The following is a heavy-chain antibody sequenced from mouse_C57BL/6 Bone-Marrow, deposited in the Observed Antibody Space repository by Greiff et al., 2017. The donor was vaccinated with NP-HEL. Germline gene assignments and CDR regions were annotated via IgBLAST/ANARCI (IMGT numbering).Heavy chain of an antibody. CDR3: ARPFYYGSSYSAWFAY. CDR1: GFTFRSFC. V-gene: IGHV5-6*01. D-gene: IGHD1-1*01. CDR2: ISSGGSYT. Sequence: EGKLVGSGGDLVEPGGALKLSRAASGFTFRSFCLSWGRPTPDKRLEWVATISSGGSYTYYPDSVKGRFTISRDNAKNTLYLQMSSLKSEDTAMYYCARPFYYGSSYSAWFAYWGQGTLVTVSA. J-gene: IGHJ3*01.